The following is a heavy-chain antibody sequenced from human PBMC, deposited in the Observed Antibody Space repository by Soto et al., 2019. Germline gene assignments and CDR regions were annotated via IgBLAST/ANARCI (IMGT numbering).Heavy chain of an antibody. CDR1: GDSVSSGGFF. V-gene: IGHV4-31*03. CDR2: ISNSGSA. D-gene: IGHD2-2*01. CDR3: VRLHCSTTCRVGGGFDI. Sequence: QVQLQESGPGLVKPSQTLSLTCTVSGDSVSSGGFFWSWIRQHPGMGLQWIAYISNSGSAYYAPSLESRTTISLDTSNNQFSLMLYSVTAADSAMYFCVRLHCSTTCRVGGGFDIWGQGTMVTVSS. J-gene: IGHJ3*02.